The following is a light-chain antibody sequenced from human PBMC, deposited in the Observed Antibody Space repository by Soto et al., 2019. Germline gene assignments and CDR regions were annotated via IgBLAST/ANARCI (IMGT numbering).Light chain of an antibody. CDR2: EVT. CDR3: CSYVGSTMLYV. Sequence: QSVLTQPASVSGSPGQSITISCTGSDVGSYNLVSWYQQHPGKAPKLMIYEVTKRPSGVSNRCSGSKSGNTASLTISGLQAEDEANYYCCSYVGSTMLYVFGTGTNETVL. CDR1: DVGSYNL. J-gene: IGLJ1*01. V-gene: IGLV2-23*02.